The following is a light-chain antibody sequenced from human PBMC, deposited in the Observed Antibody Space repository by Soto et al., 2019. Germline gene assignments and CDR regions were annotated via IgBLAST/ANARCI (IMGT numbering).Light chain of an antibody. CDR2: DTS. Sequence: EIVMTQSPATLSVSPGARVTLSCRASQSVSRFLAWYQQRPGQAPRLLVYDTSTRGTGVPARFSGSGSVTEFILTISSLQSEDFAVFYCQQQDNWPPCTFVQGTKLEVK. CDR1: QSVSRF. V-gene: IGKV3-15*01. CDR3: QQQDNWPPCT. J-gene: IGKJ2*01.